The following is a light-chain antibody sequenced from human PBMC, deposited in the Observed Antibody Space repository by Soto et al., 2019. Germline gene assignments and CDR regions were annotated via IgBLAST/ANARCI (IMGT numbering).Light chain of an antibody. CDR2: EVT. V-gene: IGLV2-14*03. CDR3: NSYTPSSTPV. CDR1: RTGVGGYNL. Sequence: QSVLTHPASVSGSPGQSITISCTGTRTGVGGYNLVSWYQQHPGKAPKRMIYEVTSRPSEVSNRFSGCKSANTASMTISGLQAEDEADYYCNSYTPSSTPVFGTAT. J-gene: IGLJ1*01.